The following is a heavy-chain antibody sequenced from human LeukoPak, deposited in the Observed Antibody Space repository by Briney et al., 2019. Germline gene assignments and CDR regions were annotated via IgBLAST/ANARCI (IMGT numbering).Heavy chain of an antibody. V-gene: IGHV3-33*01. CDR1: GFTFTNFG. Sequence: PGGSLRLSCAASGFTFTNFGMHWVRQAPGKGLEWVAIIWYDGSNKYYADSVKGRFTISRDNSKNTLYLQMNSLRAEDTAVYYCARADTFDYWGQGTLVTVSS. D-gene: IGHD5-18*01. CDR3: ARADTFDY. J-gene: IGHJ4*02. CDR2: IWYDGSNK.